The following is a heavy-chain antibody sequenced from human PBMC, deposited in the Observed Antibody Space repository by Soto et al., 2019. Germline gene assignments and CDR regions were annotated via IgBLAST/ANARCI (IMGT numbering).Heavy chain of an antibody. CDR2: IWFDGRNE. J-gene: IGHJ6*02. CDR3: ARAFRGGDYSWNYYYYGMDV. Sequence: QVQLVESGGGVVQPGRSLRLSCAASGFTFNSYGMHWVRQAPGKGLEWVAVIWFDGRNEYYADSVKGRFTISRDKSKNTLYLQMDSLRGDDTAVYYCARAFRGGDYSWNYYYYGMDVCGQGTTVTVSS. D-gene: IGHD2-15*01. V-gene: IGHV3-33*01. CDR1: GFTFNSYG.